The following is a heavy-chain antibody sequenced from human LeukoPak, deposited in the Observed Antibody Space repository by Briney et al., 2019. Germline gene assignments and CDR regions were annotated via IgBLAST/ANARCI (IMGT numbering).Heavy chain of an antibody. CDR3: ARDLGLLWFGDPRGDDAFDI. CDR1: GFTFSSYA. J-gene: IGHJ3*02. CDR2: IWDDGSNK. V-gene: IGHV3-33*08. Sequence: GGSLRLSCAAYGFTFSSYAMGWVRQAPGKGLEWVAVIWDDGSNKYYADSVKCRFTISRDNSKNTLYLQMNSLRSDDTAVYYCARDLGLLWFGDPRGDDAFDIWGQGTMVTVSS. D-gene: IGHD3-10*01.